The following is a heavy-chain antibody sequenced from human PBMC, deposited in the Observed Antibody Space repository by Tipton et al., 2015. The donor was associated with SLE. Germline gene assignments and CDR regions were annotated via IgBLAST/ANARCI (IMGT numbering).Heavy chain of an antibody. Sequence: TLSLTCAVYGGSFSGYYWSWIRQPPGKGLEWIGEINHSGSTNYNPSLKSRVTISVETSKNQFPLKLSSVTAADTAVYYCARGELGIRAFDYWGQGTLVTVSS. D-gene: IGHD7-27*01. CDR2: INHSGST. CDR3: ARGELGIRAFDY. CDR1: GGSFSGYY. J-gene: IGHJ4*02. V-gene: IGHV4-34*01.